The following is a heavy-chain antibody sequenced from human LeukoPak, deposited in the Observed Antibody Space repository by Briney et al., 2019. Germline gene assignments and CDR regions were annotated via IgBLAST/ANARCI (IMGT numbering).Heavy chain of an antibody. D-gene: IGHD3-10*01. V-gene: IGHV3-7*01. CDR2: IKQEGVDK. Sequence: GGSLRLSCAASGFTFRIYGIHWVRQAPGKGLEWVATIKQEGVDKYYVDSVKGRFTISRDNAKNSLYLQMDNLRAEDTAMYYCASEGSGSFYNPFDDWGQGTLVTVSS. CDR3: ASEGSGSFYNPFDD. J-gene: IGHJ4*02. CDR1: GFTFRIYG.